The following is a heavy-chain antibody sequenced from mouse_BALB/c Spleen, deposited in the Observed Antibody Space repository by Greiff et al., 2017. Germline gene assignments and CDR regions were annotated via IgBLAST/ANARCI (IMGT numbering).Heavy chain of an antibody. CDR3: ASPSRDYDDGVYYYAMDY. V-gene: IGHV14-3*02. D-gene: IGHD2-4*01. Sequence: EVQLQQSGAELVKPGASVTLSCTASGFNIKDTYMHWVKQRPEQGLEWIGRIDPANGNTKSDPKFQGKATITADTSSNTAYLQLSSLTSEDTAVYYCASPSRDYDDGVYYYAMDYWGQGTSVTVAS. J-gene: IGHJ4*01. CDR1: GFNIKDTY. CDR2: IDPANGNT.